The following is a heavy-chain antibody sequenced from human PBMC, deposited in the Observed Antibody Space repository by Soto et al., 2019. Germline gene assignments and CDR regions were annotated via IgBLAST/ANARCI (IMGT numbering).Heavy chain of an antibody. D-gene: IGHD3-3*01. Sequence: PGESLKISCEAPGYSFTNYYITWVRQIPWKGLEWMGRIDPTDSYPIYSPSFQGHVTISSDKSSSTAYLQWSSLKASDSAKYYCARQGEPITISGGGRTHYYYGREVWGQETTVSASS. CDR1: GYSFTNYY. CDR3: ARQGEPITISGGGRTHYYYGREV. V-gene: IGHV5-10-1*01. CDR2: IDPTDSYP. J-gene: IGHJ6*02.